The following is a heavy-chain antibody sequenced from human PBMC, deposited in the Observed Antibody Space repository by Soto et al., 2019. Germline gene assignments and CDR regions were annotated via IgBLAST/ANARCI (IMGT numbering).Heavy chain of an antibody. D-gene: IGHD6-13*01. V-gene: IGHV5-51*01. CDR2: IYPGDSDT. Sequence: GESLKISCKGSGYSFTSYWIGWVRQMPGKGLEWMGIIYPGDSDTRYSPSFQGQVTISADKSISTAYLQWSSLKASDTAMYYCARGGSIAAAGINWFDPWGQGTLVTVSS. CDR1: GYSFTSYW. CDR3: ARGGSIAAAGINWFDP. J-gene: IGHJ5*02.